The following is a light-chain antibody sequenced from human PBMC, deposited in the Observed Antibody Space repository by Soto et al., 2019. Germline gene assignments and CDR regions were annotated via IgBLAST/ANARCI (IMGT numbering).Light chain of an antibody. CDR2: GAS. CDR3: QQYGSSPGYT. CDR1: QSVSSSY. V-gene: IGKV3-20*01. J-gene: IGKJ2*01. Sequence: EIVLTQSPGTLSLSPGERATLSCRARQSVSSSYLAWYQQKPGQAPRLLIYGASSRATGIPDRLSGSGYGTDVALTNSRLEPEDFAVYYCQQYGSSPGYTFGQGTKLEIK.